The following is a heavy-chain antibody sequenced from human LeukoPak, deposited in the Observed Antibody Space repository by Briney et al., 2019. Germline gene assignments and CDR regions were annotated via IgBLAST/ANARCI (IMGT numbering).Heavy chain of an antibody. Sequence: SETLSLTCTVSGGSPSSYYWSLIRQPPGKGLEWIGYIYYSGSTNYNPSLKSRVTISVDTSKNQFSLKLSSVTAADTAVYYCARGVVGATWVDYWGQGTLVTVSS. V-gene: IGHV4-59*01. J-gene: IGHJ4*02. CDR3: ARGVVGATWVDY. CDR2: IYYSGST. CDR1: GGSPSSYY. D-gene: IGHD1-26*01.